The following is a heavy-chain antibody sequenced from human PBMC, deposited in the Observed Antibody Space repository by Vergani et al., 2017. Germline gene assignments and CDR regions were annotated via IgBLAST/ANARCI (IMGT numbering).Heavy chain of an antibody. D-gene: IGHD2-2*01. CDR1: GYSFTSYW. J-gene: IGHJ6*03. Sequence: EVQLVQSGAEVKKPGESLKISCKGSGYSFTSYWIGWVRQMPGKGLEWMGIIYPGDSDTRYSPSFQGQVTISADKSISTAYLQWSSLKASDTAMYYCARSVVPAARDYYYDYMNVWSKGTTVTVSS. V-gene: IGHV5-51*03. CDR3: ARSVVPAARDYYYDYMNV. CDR2: IYPGDSDT.